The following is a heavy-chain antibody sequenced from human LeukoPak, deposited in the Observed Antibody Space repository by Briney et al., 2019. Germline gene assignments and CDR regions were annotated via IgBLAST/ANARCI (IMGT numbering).Heavy chain of an antibody. D-gene: IGHD6-19*01. CDR1: GGSISSYY. V-gene: IGHV4-59*01. CDR2: IYYSGST. Sequence: SETLSLTCTVSGGSISSYYWSWIRQPPGKGLEWIGYIYYSGSTNYNPSLKSRVTISVDTSENQFSLKLSSVTAADTAVYYCARDTPGSGWYTYDYWGQGTLVTVSS. J-gene: IGHJ4*02. CDR3: ARDTPGSGWYTYDY.